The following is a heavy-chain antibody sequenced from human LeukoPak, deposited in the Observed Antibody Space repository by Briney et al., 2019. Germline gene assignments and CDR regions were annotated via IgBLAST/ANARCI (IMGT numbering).Heavy chain of an antibody. V-gene: IGHV4-59*01. J-gene: IGHJ4*02. CDR3: ARHKYGSGSYFDY. CDR1: GGSISSYD. D-gene: IGHD3-10*01. CDR2: IYYSGST. Sequence: PSETLSLTCTVSGGSISSYDWSWIRQPPGKGLEWIGYIYYSGSTNYNPSLKSRVTISVDTSKNQFSLKLSSVTAADTAVYYCARHKYGSGSYFDYWGQGTLVTVSS.